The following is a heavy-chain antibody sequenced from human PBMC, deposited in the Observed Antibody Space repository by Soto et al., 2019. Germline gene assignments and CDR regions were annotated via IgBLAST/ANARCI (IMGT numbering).Heavy chain of an antibody. V-gene: IGHV3-21*01. Sequence: GGSLRLSCAASGFTFSSYSMNWVRQTPGKGLEWVSSISGSSSNMYYADSVKGRFTISRDTAKNSLYLQMNSLRAEDTAVYYFAKDPNCDCWSGYSGSGWFDPWGQGTLVTASS. D-gene: IGHD3-3*01. J-gene: IGHJ5*02. CDR2: ISGSSSNM. CDR1: GFTFSSYS. CDR3: AKDPNCDCWSGYSGSGWFDP.